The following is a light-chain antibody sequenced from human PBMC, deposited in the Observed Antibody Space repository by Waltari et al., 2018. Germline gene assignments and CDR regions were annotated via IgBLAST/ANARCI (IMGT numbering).Light chain of an antibody. CDR2: KAS. Sequence: DIQMTQSPSTLSASVGDSVTITCRAGQSVSEWLAWYQQKPGRAPDLLIYKASTLERGVSSRFRGSGAGTEFTLTINSLQPDDFATYYCQKNDSDPVTFGQGTKVEIK. CDR3: QKNDSDPVT. CDR1: QSVSEW. V-gene: IGKV1-5*03. J-gene: IGKJ1*01.